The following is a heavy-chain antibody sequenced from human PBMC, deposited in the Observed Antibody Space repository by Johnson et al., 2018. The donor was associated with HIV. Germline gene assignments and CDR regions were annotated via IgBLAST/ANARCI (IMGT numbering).Heavy chain of an antibody. CDR1: GFIFSSYA. J-gene: IGHJ3*02. D-gene: IGHD3-3*01. CDR2: ISYDGSNK. CDR3: ARDPTYYNFWSGYYSGAFDI. Sequence: QVQLVESGGGLVQPGGSLRLSCAASGFIFSSYAMHWVRQAPGKGLEWVAVISYDGSNKYYADSAKGRISISRDNSKNTLYLQMNSLRAEDTVVYYCARDPTYYNFWSGYYSGAFDIWGQGTMVTVSS. V-gene: IGHV3-30-3*01.